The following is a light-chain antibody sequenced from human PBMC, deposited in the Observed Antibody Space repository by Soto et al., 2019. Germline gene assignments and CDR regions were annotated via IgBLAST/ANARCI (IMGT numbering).Light chain of an antibody. CDR2: DVS. Sequence: QSALTQPASVSGSPGQSITISCTGTNSDVGSYNYVSWYQQHPGKAPKRMIYDVSNRPSGVSNRFSGSKSGNTASLTISGLQAEDEADYYCSSYTGSSTLSVFGTGTKVTVL. V-gene: IGLV2-14*01. J-gene: IGLJ1*01. CDR1: NSDVGSYNY. CDR3: SSYTGSSTLSV.